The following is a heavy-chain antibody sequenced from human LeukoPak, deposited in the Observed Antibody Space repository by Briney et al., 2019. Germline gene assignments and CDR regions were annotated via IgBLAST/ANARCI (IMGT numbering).Heavy chain of an antibody. J-gene: IGHJ3*02. CDR2: IYPGDSDT. CDR1: GYSFTSYW. D-gene: IGHD6-25*01. Sequence: GESLKISCKGSGYSFTSYWIAWVRQMPGKGLEWMGIIYPGDSDTRYSPSFRGQVTISADKSIRTAYLQWSSLKASDSAMYYCARQRQRSLAFDIWGQGTMVTVSS. V-gene: IGHV5-51*01. CDR3: ARQRQRSLAFDI.